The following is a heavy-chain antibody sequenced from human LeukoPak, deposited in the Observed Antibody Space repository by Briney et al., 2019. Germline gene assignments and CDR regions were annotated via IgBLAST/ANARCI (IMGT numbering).Heavy chain of an antibody. CDR1: GYTFGNYE. Sequence: GGSLRLSCAASGYTFGNYEVSWVRQAPGKGLEWISYISTGSSEIYYADSMKGRFTVSRDNAKDSLYLQMDSLRAEDTAVYYCARDFNGVFDYWGQGTLDTVSS. J-gene: IGHJ4*02. CDR2: ISTGSSEI. D-gene: IGHD2-8*01. CDR3: ARDFNGVFDY. V-gene: IGHV3-21*05.